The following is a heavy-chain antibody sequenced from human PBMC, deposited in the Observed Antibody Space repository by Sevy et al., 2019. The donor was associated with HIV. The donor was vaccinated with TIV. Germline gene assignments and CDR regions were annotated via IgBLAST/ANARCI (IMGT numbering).Heavy chain of an antibody. Sequence: GGSLRLSCAASGFTFSSYAMSWVRQAPGKGLEWVSPISGSGGSTYYADSVKGRFTISRDNSKNTLYLQMNSLRAEDTAVYYCAKPGLSWVSTFDIWGQGTMVTVSS. J-gene: IGHJ3*02. CDR1: GFTFSSYA. CDR3: AKPGLSWVSTFDI. CDR2: ISGSGGST. V-gene: IGHV3-23*01. D-gene: IGHD2-2*01.